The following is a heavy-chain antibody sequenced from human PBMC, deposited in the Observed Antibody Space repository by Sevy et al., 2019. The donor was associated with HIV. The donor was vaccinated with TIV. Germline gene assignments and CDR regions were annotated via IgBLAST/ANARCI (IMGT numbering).Heavy chain of an antibody. Sequence: GGSLRLSCTASGFTFSSYDMNWVRQAPGKGLEWVSNISSSGSSIYYADSVKGRFTISRDNAKNSLNLQMNSLRAEDTAIYYCTRNREAFDNGFDPWGQGTLVTVSS. V-gene: IGHV3-48*03. D-gene: IGHD1-26*01. J-gene: IGHJ5*02. CDR1: GFTFSSYD. CDR3: TRNREAFDNGFDP. CDR2: ISSSGSSI.